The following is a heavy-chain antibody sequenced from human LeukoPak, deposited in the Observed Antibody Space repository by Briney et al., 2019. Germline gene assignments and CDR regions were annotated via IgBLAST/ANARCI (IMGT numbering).Heavy chain of an antibody. J-gene: IGHJ4*01. Sequence: GASVKVSCKVSGYTLTELSMHWVRQAPGKGLEWMGGFDPEDGETIYAQKFQGRVTMTRNTSISTAYMELSSLRSEDTAVYYCARGRAVAGLPGGWSFGYWGQGTLVTVSS. D-gene: IGHD6-19*01. V-gene: IGHV1-24*01. CDR3: ARGRAVAGLPGGWSFGY. CDR2: FDPEDGET. CDR1: GYTLTELS.